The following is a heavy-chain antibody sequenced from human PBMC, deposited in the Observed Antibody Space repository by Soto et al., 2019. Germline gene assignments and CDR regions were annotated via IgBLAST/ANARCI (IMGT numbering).Heavy chain of an antibody. Sequence: GGSLRLSCAASGFTFDTNGMTWVRQAPGKGLEWVSAISAAGGNTYYADPVKGRFTISRDNSKNMQYLQMNSLRAEDTAVYYFAKVPRDLAWLFYLDCLDYWGQGTPVTVSS. V-gene: IGHV3-23*01. D-gene: IGHD2-21*01. CDR2: ISAAGGNT. CDR1: GFTFDTNG. CDR3: AKVPRDLAWLFYLDCLDY. J-gene: IGHJ4*01.